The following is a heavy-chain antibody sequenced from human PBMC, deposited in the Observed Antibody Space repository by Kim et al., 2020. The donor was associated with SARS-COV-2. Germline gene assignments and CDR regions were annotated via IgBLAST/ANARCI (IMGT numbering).Heavy chain of an antibody. CDR1: GGTMSNYY. D-gene: IGHD6-25*01. J-gene: IGHJ5*02. V-gene: IGHV4-59*01. Sequence: SETLSLTCTVSGGTMSNYYWSWIRQAPGKGLERIGYIYYTGATNYHPSFRSRVTISVDTSNNLSSLKLSSVTAADAAVYYCAGCSVDQGWLDPWGQGILVSVST. CDR3: AGCSVDQGWLDP. CDR2: IYYTGAT.